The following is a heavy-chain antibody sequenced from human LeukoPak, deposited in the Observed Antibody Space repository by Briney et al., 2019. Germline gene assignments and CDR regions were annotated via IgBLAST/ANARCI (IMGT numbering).Heavy chain of an antibody. D-gene: IGHD3-3*01. CDR3: ALEAPYYYYTMDV. CDR2: IKEDGSEK. CDR1: GSTFSSYW. Sequence: GGSLRLSCAASGSTFSSYWMSWVRQAPGKGLEWVANIKEDGSEKYYVDSVKGRFTISRDNAKNSLNLQMNSLRAEDTAVYYCALEAPYYYYTMDVWGQGTTVTVSS. V-gene: IGHV3-7*01. J-gene: IGHJ6*02.